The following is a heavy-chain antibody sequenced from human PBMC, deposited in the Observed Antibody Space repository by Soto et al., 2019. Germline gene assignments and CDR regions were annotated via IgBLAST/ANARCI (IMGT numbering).Heavy chain of an antibody. CDR1: GGSFSGYY. D-gene: IGHD1-20*01. J-gene: IGHJ6*02. CDR2: INHSGST. Sequence: SETLSLTCAVYGGSFSGYYWSWIRQPPGKGLEWIGEINHSGSTNYNPSLKSRVTISVDTSKNQFSLKVSSVTAADTAVYYCARGGLYNWKDRNYRMDVWGQGTTVTVYS. V-gene: IGHV4-34*01. CDR3: ARGGLYNWKDRNYRMDV.